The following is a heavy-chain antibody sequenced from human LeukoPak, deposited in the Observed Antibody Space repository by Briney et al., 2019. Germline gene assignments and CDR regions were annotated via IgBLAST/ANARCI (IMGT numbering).Heavy chain of an antibody. J-gene: IGHJ3*02. Sequence: PGGSLRLSCAASGFTFSSYWMTWVRQAPGKGLEWVANIKQDESQKYYVDSVKGRFTISRDNAKGSLYLQMNSLRAEDTAVYYCARVGIGDAFDIWGQGTMVTVSS. CDR3: ARVGIGDAFDI. D-gene: IGHD3-10*01. V-gene: IGHV3-7*01. CDR2: IKQDESQK. CDR1: GFTFSSYW.